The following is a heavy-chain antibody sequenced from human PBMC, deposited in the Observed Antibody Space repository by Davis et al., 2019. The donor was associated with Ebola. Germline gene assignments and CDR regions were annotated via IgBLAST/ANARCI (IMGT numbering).Heavy chain of an antibody. CDR2: IRSSYTTI. CDR1: GFTLSDYY. J-gene: IGHJ6*02. D-gene: IGHD6-19*01. CDR3: ARDKRSSWYGGMDV. V-gene: IGHV3-11*01. Sequence: GESLKISCAASGFTLSDYYMSWIRQAPGKGLEWVSSIRSSYTTIYYSDPVKGRFTVSRDNAKKSLYLQMNSLRAEDTAVYYCARDKRSSWYGGMDVWGQGTTVTVSS.